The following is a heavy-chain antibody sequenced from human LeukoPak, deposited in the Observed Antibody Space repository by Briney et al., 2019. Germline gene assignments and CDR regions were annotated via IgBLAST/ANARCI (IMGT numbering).Heavy chain of an antibody. D-gene: IGHD2-2*01. CDR3: ARVPAARENWFDP. J-gene: IGHJ5*02. V-gene: IGHV1-69*06. CDR2: IIPIFGTA. Sequence: SVKVSCKASGGTFSSYAISWVRQAPGQGLEWMGGIIPIFGTANYAQKSQGRVTITADKSTSTAYMELSSLRSEDTAVYYCARVPAARENWFDPWGQGTLVTVSS. CDR1: GGTFSSYA.